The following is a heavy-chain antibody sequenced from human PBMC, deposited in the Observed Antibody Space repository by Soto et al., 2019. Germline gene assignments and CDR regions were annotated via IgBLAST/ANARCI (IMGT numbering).Heavy chain of an antibody. Sequence: GSLRLSCAASGFTFSSYWMSWVRQAPGKGLEWVANIKQDGSEKYYVDSVKGRFTISRDNAKNSLYLQMNSLRAEDTAVYYCARGYDFWSYYYYYYMDVWGKGTTVTVSS. V-gene: IGHV3-7*04. J-gene: IGHJ6*03. CDR3: ARGYDFWSYYYYYYMDV. CDR2: IKQDGSEK. CDR1: GFTFSSYW. D-gene: IGHD3-3*01.